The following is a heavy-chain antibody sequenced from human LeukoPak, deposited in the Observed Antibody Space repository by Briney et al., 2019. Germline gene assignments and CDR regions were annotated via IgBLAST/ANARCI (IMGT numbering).Heavy chain of an antibody. Sequence: SVKVSCKASGGTFSSYAISWVRQAPGQGREWMGGIIPIFGTANYAQKFQGRVTITADEYTSKAYMELSSLRSEDTAVYYCAREGGSGSYYYYYYMDVWGKGTTVTVSS. J-gene: IGHJ6*03. CDR3: AREGGSGSYYYYYYMDV. V-gene: IGHV1-69*01. D-gene: IGHD3-10*01. CDR2: IIPIFGTA. CDR1: GGTFSSYA.